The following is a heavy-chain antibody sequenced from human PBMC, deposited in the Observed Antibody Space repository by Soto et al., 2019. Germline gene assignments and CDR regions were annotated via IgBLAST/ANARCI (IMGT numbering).Heavy chain of an antibody. V-gene: IGHV3-7*04. Sequence: EVQLVESGGGLVQPGGSLRLSCAASGFTFSSYWMSWVRQAPGKELEWVANIKQDGSEKYYVDSVKGRFTISRDNAKDSMYLQMNSLRAEDTAVYYCARDDVNGDYYFDYWGQGTLVTVSS. D-gene: IGHD4-17*01. J-gene: IGHJ4*02. CDR2: IKQDGSEK. CDR1: GFTFSSYW. CDR3: ARDDVNGDYYFDY.